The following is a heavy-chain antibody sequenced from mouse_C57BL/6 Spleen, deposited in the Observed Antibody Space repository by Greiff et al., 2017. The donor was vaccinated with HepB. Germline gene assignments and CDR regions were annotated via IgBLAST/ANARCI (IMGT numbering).Heavy chain of an antibody. CDR3: ARGDYDVAWFAY. Sequence: DVKLVESGGGLVKPGGSLKLSCAASGFTFSDYGMHWVRQAPEKGLEWVAYISSGSSTIYYADTVKGRFTISRDNAKNTLFLQMTSLRSEDTAMYYCARGDYDVAWFAYWGQGTLVTVSA. CDR1: GFTFSDYG. CDR2: ISSGSSTI. D-gene: IGHD2-4*01. V-gene: IGHV5-17*01. J-gene: IGHJ3*01.